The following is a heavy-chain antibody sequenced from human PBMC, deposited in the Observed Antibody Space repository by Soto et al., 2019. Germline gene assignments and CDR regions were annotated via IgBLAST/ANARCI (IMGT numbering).Heavy chain of an antibody. CDR1: GGSISRSSYY. J-gene: IGHJ5*02. CDR3: ARLRAIDGITIASGLVVRNWFDP. Sequence: PTETLSLTCTVSGGSISRSSYYWGWIRQPPGKGLERIGSIYYSGSTYYNQSLKSRVTKSVDTSKNQFSMKLSSVTAAVTAVYYCARLRAIDGITIASGLVVRNWFDPWGQRTLVTVSS. D-gene: IGHD3-9*01. V-gene: IGHV4-39*01. CDR2: IYYSGST.